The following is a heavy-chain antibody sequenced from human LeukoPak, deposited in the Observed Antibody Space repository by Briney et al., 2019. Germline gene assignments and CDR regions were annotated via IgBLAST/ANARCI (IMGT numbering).Heavy chain of an antibody. Sequence: GASVKVSCKASGYTFTSYAMHWVRQAPGQRLEWMGWINAGNGNTKYSQKFQGRVTITRDTSASTAYMELSSLSSEDTAVYYCARGTRLGYFDWLAFDYWGQGTLVTVSS. CDR1: GYTFTSYA. J-gene: IGHJ4*02. CDR2: INAGNGNT. V-gene: IGHV1-3*01. CDR3: ARGTRLGYFDWLAFDY. D-gene: IGHD3-9*01.